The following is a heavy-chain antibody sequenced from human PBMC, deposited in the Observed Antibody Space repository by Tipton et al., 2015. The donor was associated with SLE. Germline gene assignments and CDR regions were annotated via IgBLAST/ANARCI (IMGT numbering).Heavy chain of an antibody. D-gene: IGHD3-22*01. CDR2: LSWNSGSV. Sequence: SLRLSCEASGFTFDDYAMHWVRQVPGKGLEWVAGLSWNSGSVGYADSVRGRFTISRDNAKNSLYLQMNSLRAEDTAVYYCAKRYYYDSSDYFDYWGQGTLVTVSP. V-gene: IGHV3-9*01. J-gene: IGHJ4*02. CDR3: AKRYYYDSSDYFDY. CDR1: GFTFDDYA.